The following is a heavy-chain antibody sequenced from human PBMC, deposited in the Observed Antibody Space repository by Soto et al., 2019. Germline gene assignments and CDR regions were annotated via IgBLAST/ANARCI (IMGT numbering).Heavy chain of an antibody. D-gene: IGHD3-22*01. V-gene: IGHV1-18*01. CDR1: GYTFTSYG. J-gene: IGHJ4*02. CDR2: ISAYNGNT. Sequence: ASVEVSCKASGYTFTSYGISWVRQAPGQGLEWMGWISAYNGNTNYAQKLQGRVTMTTDTSTSTAYMELRSLRSDDTAVYYCARDLPGYYDSSGYPRAPGYWGQGTLVTVSS. CDR3: ARDLPGYYDSSGYPRAPGY.